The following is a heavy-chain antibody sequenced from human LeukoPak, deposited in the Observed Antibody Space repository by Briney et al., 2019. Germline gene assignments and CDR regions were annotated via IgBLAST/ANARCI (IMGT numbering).Heavy chain of an antibody. J-gene: IGHJ4*02. D-gene: IGHD7-27*01. Sequence: PGGSLRLSCEVSGFSLSGNAMTWVRQAPGKGLQWISSISISGEDTDYEDSVKGRFTIYRDISKNTLYLQMNSLRVDDTAVYYCARGPPNWGYNYWGPGTLVTVSS. CDR2: ISISGEDT. V-gene: IGHV3-23*01. CDR1: GFSLSGNA. CDR3: ARGPPNWGYNY.